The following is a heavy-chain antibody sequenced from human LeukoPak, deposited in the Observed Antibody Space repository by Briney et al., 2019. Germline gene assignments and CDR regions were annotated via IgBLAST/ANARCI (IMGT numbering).Heavy chain of an antibody. V-gene: IGHV3-23*01. D-gene: IGHD3-3*01. CDR3: AKDRSDFWSGYYAFDF. Sequence: GGSLRLSCAASGFTFNFYWMSWVRQAPGKGLEWVSALSGSGGYTYYGDSVKGRFTISRDNSKSTLYLQMNSLRAEDTAVYYCAKDRSDFWSGYYAFDFWGQGTLVTVSS. CDR1: GFTFNFYW. J-gene: IGHJ4*02. CDR2: LSGSGGYT.